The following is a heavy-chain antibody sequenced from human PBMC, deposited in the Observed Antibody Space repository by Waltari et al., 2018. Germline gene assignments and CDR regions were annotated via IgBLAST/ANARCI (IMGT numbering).Heavy chain of an antibody. J-gene: IGHJ3*02. V-gene: IGHV3-48*04. Sequence: EVELEESGGGLVRPGGSLRLSCAGSGFPFGTYSVNWVRQAPGKGLEWVSYISNTAATIFYADSVKGRFTISRDNAENSVYLQMHSLRAEDTAVYYCARSSGYDVFEIWGQGTMATVSS. CDR3: ARSSGYDVFEI. D-gene: IGHD3-22*01. CDR1: GFPFGTYS. CDR2: ISNTAATI.